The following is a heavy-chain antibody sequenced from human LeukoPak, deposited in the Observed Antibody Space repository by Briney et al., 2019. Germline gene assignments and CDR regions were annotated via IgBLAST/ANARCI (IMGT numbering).Heavy chain of an antibody. CDR3: APISVPGRHCSSSTCYYAFEM. V-gene: IGHV1-2*02. D-gene: IGHD2-2*01. CDR2: INPNSGGT. CDR1: GYTFTGYY. Sequence: ASVKVSCKASGYTFTGYYMHWVRQAPGQGLEWMGWINPNSGGTNYAQKFQGRVTMTRDTSISTAYMELNWLRPDDTAVYYCAPISVPGRHCSSSTCYYAFEMWGQGTKVTVSS. J-gene: IGHJ3*02.